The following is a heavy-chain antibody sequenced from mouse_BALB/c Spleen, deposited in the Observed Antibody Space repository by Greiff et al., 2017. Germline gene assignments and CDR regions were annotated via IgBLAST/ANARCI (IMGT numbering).Heavy chain of an antibody. V-gene: IGHV2-2*02. CDR1: GFSLTSYG. Sequence: VMLVESGPGLVQPSQSLSITCTVSGFSLTSYGVHWVRQSPGKGLEWLGVIWSGGSTDYNAAFISRLSISKDNSKSQVFFKMNSLQANDTAIYYCARTLGYWYFDVWGAGTTVTVSS. D-gene: IGHD4-1*01. CDR3: ARTLGYWYFDV. J-gene: IGHJ1*01. CDR2: IWSGGST.